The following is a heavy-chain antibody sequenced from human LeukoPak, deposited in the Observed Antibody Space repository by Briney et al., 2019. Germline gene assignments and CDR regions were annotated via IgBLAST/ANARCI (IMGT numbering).Heavy chain of an antibody. V-gene: IGHV3-23*01. J-gene: IGHJ4*02. D-gene: IGHD3-22*01. CDR2: ISGSGGST. CDR3: AKDIARYYYDSSGYYY. CDR1: GFTFSSYW. Sequence: GGSLRLSCAASGFTFSSYWMSWVRQAPGKGLEWVSAISGSGGSTYYADSVKGRFTISRDNSKNTLYLQMNSLRAEDTAVYYCAKDIARYYYDSSGYYYWGQGTLVTVSS.